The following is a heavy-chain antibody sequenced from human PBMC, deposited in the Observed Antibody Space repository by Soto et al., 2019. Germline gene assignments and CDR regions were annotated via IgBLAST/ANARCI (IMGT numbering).Heavy chain of an antibody. Sequence: EMQLLASGGGLVQTGESLRLSCTASGFTFSNYAMSWVRQAPGKGPEWVSSIGGGGDTYYTDAVKGRFTVSRDDPKSTLYLQMNSLRAEDTARYYCARDAVPRNGECDWFDPWGQGTLVSVSS. V-gene: IGHV3-23*01. CDR2: SIGGGGDT. J-gene: IGHJ5*02. CDR3: ARDAVPRNGECDWFDP. CDR1: GFTFSNYA. D-gene: IGHD6-19*01.